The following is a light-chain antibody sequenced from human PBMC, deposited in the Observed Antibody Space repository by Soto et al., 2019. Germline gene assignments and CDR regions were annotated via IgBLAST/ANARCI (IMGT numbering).Light chain of an antibody. CDR3: QQSARTPYT. Sequence: EIVLTQSPGTLSLSPGERATLSCRASQSVTSTYLAWYQHKRGQAPRLLIYATSSRATGIPDRFSGSGSGTDFTLTINRLEPEDFAVYYCQQSARTPYTFGQGTKLDSK. CDR1: QSVTSTY. CDR2: ATS. V-gene: IGKV3-20*01. J-gene: IGKJ2*01.